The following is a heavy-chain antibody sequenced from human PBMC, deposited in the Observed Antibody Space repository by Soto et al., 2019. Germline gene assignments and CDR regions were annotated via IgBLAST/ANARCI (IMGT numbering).Heavy chain of an antibody. CDR2: INHSGST. CDR1: GGSFSGYY. Sequence: SETLSLTCAVYGGSFSGYYWSWIRQPPGKGLEWIGEINHSGSTNYNPSLKSRVTISVDTSKNQFSLKLSSVTAADTAVYYCARDFSERYGSGSYHFDYWGQGTLVTVSS. CDR3: ARDFSERYGSGSYHFDY. J-gene: IGHJ4*02. V-gene: IGHV4-34*01. D-gene: IGHD3-10*01.